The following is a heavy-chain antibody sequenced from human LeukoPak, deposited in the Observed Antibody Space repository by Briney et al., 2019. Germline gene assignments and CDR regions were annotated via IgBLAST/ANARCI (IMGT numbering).Heavy chain of an antibody. V-gene: IGHV3-30*02. CDR2: ILFDGSNT. Sequence: GGSLRLSCAASGFILSNYNMHWVRQAPGKGLEWLAFILFDGSNTKYADSVKGRFTISRDNSRNTLYLQKNSLRTEDTGVYYCARQKLSGTYLPDHWGQGVLVTVSS. D-gene: IGHD3-10*01. J-gene: IGHJ4*02. CDR3: ARQKLSGTYLPDH. CDR1: GFILSNYN.